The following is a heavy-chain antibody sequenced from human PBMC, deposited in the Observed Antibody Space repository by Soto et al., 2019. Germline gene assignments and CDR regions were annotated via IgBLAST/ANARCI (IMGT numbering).Heavy chain of an antibody. V-gene: IGHV1-3*01. D-gene: IGHD3-9*01. J-gene: IGHJ4*02. CDR2: INAGNGNT. CDR1: GYTFTSYA. CDR3: ARDTDWPVLRYFDWPPGYFDY. Sequence: EALVKVSCKASGYTFTSYAMHCVRQAPGQRLEWMGWINAGNGNTEYSQKFQGRVTITRDTSASTAYMELSSLRSEDTAVYYCARDTDWPVLRYFDWPPGYFDYWGQGTLVTVSS.